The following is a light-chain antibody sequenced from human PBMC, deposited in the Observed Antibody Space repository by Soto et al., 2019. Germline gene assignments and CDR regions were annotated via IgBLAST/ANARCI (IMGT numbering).Light chain of an antibody. J-gene: IGLJ2*01. Sequence: QLVLTQSPSGSASLGASVKLTCTLSSGHSNYAIAWHQQQSEKGPRYLMKLNSDGSHSKGDGIPDRFSGSSSGAERYLTISSLQSEGEADYNCQTWGSGIVVFGGGTKLTVL. CDR3: QTWGSGIVV. CDR1: SGHSNYA. CDR2: LNSDGSH. V-gene: IGLV4-69*01.